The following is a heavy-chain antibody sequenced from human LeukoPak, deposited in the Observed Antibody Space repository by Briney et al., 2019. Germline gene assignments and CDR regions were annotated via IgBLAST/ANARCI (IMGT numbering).Heavy chain of an antibody. Sequence: SETLSLTCTVSGGSISNNDWSWIRQPPGKGLEWIGRIYTSGSTNYNPSLKSRVTISVDTSKNQFSLKLSSVTAADTAVYYCARDAGYYYDSSGYSITAEYFQHWGQGTLVTVSS. CDR2: IYTSGST. J-gene: IGHJ1*01. D-gene: IGHD3-22*01. CDR1: GGSISNND. CDR3: ARDAGYYYDSSGYSITAEYFQH. V-gene: IGHV4-4*08.